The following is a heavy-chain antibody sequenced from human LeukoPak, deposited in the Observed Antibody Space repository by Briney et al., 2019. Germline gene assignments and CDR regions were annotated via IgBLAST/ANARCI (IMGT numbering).Heavy chain of an antibody. CDR1: GGSISSYY. J-gene: IGHJ4*02. CDR3: ARAVGWFGALDY. V-gene: IGHV4-59*01. D-gene: IGHD3-10*01. Sequence: SETLSLTCTVSGGSISSYYWNWIRQPPGKGLEWIGYIYYSGSTNYNPSLKSRVTISVDTSKNQFSLKLSSVTAADTAVYYCARAVGWFGALDYWGQGTLVTVSS. CDR2: IYYSGST.